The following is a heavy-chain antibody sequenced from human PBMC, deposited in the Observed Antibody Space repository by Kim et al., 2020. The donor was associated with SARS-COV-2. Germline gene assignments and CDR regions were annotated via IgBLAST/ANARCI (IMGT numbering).Heavy chain of an antibody. Sequence: ASVKVSCKVSGYTLTELSMHWVRQAPGKGLEWMGGFDPEDGETIYAQKFQGRVTMTEDTSTDTAYMELSSLRSEDTAVYYCATSPSYCGGDCPRWFDTWGQGTLVTVSS. CDR2: FDPEDGET. CDR3: ATSPSYCGGDCPRWFDT. J-gene: IGHJ5*02. D-gene: IGHD2-21*02. CDR1: GYTLTELS. V-gene: IGHV1-24*01.